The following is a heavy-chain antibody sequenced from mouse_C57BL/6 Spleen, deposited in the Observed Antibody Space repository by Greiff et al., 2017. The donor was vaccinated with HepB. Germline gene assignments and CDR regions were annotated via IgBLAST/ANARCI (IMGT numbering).Heavy chain of an antibody. CDR2: IRSKSNNYAT. V-gene: IGHV10-1*01. D-gene: IGHD2-5*01. J-gene: IGHJ1*03. CDR3: VRHPYSNFWYFDV. CDR1: GFSFNTYA. Sequence: EVMLVESGGGLVQPKGSLKLSCAASGFSFNTYAMNWVRQAPGKGLEWVARIRSKSNNYATYYADSVKDRFTISRDDSESMLYLQMNNVKTEDTAMYYCVRHPYSNFWYFDVWGTGTTVTVSS.